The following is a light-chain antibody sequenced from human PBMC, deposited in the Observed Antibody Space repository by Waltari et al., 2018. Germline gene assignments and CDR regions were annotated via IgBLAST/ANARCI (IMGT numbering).Light chain of an antibody. CDR2: AAS. CDR1: QSISSY. Sequence: DIQMTQSPSSLSASVGDRVTSTGRASQSISSYLNWYQQKPGKAPKLLIYAASSLQSGVPSRFSGSGSGTDFTLTISSLQPEDFATYYCQQSYSTPYTFGQGTKLEIK. J-gene: IGKJ2*01. V-gene: IGKV1-39*01. CDR3: QQSYSTPYT.